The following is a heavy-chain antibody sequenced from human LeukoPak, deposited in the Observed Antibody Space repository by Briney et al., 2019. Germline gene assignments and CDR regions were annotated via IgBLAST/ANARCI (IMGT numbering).Heavy chain of an antibody. CDR2: ISGSGGGT. J-gene: IGHJ4*02. CDR1: GFTFSSYA. D-gene: IGHD3-9*01. Sequence: PGGSLRLSCAASGFTFSSYAMSWVRQAPGKGLEWVSAISGSGGGTYYADSVKGRFTISRDNSKNTLYLQMNSLRAEDTAVYYCAKDSRKYYDILTGYYSLGGYYFDYWGQGTLVTVSS. V-gene: IGHV3-23*01. CDR3: AKDSRKYYDILTGYYSLGGYYFDY.